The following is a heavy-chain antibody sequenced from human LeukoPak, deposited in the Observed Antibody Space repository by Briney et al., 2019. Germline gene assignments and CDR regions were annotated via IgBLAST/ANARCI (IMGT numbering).Heavy chain of an antibody. J-gene: IGHJ4*02. CDR3: ARGQYCSGGSCYSGMVY. Sequence: SETLSLTCTVSGGSISTYYWSWIRQPPGKGLERIGYIYYTGSTNYNPSLKSRVTISVDTSKNQFSLKLSSVTAADTAVYYCARGQYCSGGSCYSGMVYWGQGTLVTVSS. CDR1: GGSISTYY. V-gene: IGHV4-59*12. CDR2: IYYTGST. D-gene: IGHD2-15*01.